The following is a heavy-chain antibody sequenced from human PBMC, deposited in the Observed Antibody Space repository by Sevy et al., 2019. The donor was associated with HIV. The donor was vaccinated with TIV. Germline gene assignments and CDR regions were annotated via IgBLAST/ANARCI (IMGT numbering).Heavy chain of an antibody. CDR2: IWSDGSNK. CDR1: GFTFSDYG. CDR3: AREERSGTTTSFDY. J-gene: IGHJ4*02. Sequence: GGSLRLSCAASGFTFSDYGMHWVRQAPGKGLEWVAFIWSDGSNKYYGDSVKGRFTISRDSSKNTLFLQMNSLRVDDTAVYYCAREERSGTTTSFDYWGQRALVTVSS. V-gene: IGHV3-33*01. D-gene: IGHD1-7*01.